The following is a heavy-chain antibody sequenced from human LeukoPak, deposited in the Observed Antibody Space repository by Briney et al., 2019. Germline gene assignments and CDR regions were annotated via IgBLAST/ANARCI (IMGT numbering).Heavy chain of an antibody. J-gene: IGHJ3*02. CDR2: IYYSGST. CDR3: GRGREGYRASGAFNI. V-gene: IGHV4-59*08. CDR1: GGSISSYY. D-gene: IGHD5-24*01. Sequence: SETLSLTCTVSGGSISSYYWSWIRQPPGKGLEWIGYIYYSGSTNYNPSLKSRVTISVDTSKNQFSLKLSSVTAADTAVYYCGRGREGYRASGAFNIWGQGTMVTVS.